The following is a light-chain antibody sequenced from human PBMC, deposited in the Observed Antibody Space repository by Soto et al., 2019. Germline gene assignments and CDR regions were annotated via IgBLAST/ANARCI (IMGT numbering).Light chain of an antibody. CDR2: AAS. CDR3: QQTFSTPYT. J-gene: IGKJ2*01. Sequence: DIQMTQSPPSLSASVGDRVTITCRASQTISTYLNWYQQKPGKAPKLLIFAASSLESGVPSRDSGSGSGTDFTLTIGSLQPEDFAFYYCQQTFSTPYTFGQGTKLEIK. V-gene: IGKV1-39*01. CDR1: QTISTY.